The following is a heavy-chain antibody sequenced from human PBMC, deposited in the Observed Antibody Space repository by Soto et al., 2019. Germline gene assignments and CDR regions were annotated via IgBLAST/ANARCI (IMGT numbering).Heavy chain of an antibody. J-gene: IGHJ5*02. CDR2: INPSGGST. CDR1: GYTFTSYY. CDR3: ARDGNRYSSGPGSYNWFDP. Sequence: ASVKVSCKASGYTFTSYYMHWVRQAPGQGLEWMGIINPSGGSTSYAQKFQGRVTMTRDTSTSKVYMELSSLRSEDTAVYYCARDGNRYSSGPGSYNWFDPWGQGTLVTVSS. D-gene: IGHD6-19*01. V-gene: IGHV1-46*01.